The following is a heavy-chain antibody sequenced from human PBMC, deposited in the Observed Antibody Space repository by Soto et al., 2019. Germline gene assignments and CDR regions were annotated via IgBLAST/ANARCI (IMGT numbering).Heavy chain of an antibody. V-gene: IGHV4-59*01. J-gene: IGHJ4*02. CDR3: ARGDFWSGYGY. CDR1: GGSISSYY. Sequence: SETLSLTCTVSGGSISSYYWSWIRQPPGKGLEWIGYIYYSGSTNYNPSLKSRVTISVDTSKNQFSLKLSSVTAADTAVYYCARGDFWSGYGYWGQGTLVTVSS. CDR2: IYYSGST. D-gene: IGHD3-3*01.